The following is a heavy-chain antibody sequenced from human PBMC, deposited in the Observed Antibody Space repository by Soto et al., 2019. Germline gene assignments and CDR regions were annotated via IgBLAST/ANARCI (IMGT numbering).Heavy chain of an antibody. D-gene: IGHD6-6*01. Sequence: PGGSLRLSCAASGFTFSSYGMHWVRQAPGKGLEWVAVISYDGSNKYYADSVKGRFTISRDNSKNTLYLQMNSLRAEDTAVYYCAKGRSIAARPSYYYYGMDVWGQGTTVTVSS. CDR1: GFTFSSYG. J-gene: IGHJ6*02. V-gene: IGHV3-30*18. CDR2: ISYDGSNK. CDR3: AKGRSIAARPSYYYYGMDV.